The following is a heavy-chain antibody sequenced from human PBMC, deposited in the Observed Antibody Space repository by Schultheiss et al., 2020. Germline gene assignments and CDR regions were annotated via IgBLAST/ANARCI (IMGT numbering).Heavy chain of an antibody. CDR1: GGTFSSYA. V-gene: IGHV1-69*13. D-gene: IGHD5-18*01. CDR3: ARDEAIVLDTAMVTSYYGMDV. Sequence: SVKVSCKASGGTFSSYAISWVRQAPGQGLEWMGGIIPIFGTANYAQKFQGRVTITADESTSTAYMELSSLRSEDTAVYYCARDEAIVLDTAMVTSYYGMDVWGQGTTVTGSS. CDR2: IIPIFGTA. J-gene: IGHJ6*02.